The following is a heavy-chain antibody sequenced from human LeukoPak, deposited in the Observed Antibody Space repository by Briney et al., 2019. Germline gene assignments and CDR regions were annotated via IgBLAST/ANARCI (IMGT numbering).Heavy chain of an antibody. CDR2: IIPILGIA. Sequence: SVKVSCKASGGTFSSYAISWVRQAPGQGLEWRGRIIPILGIANDAQKFQGRVTITADKSTSTAYMELCSLRSEDTAVYYCARGMATMGFDYWGQGTLVTVSS. V-gene: IGHV1-69*04. D-gene: IGHD5-24*01. CDR1: GGTFSSYA. J-gene: IGHJ4*02. CDR3: ARGMATMGFDY.